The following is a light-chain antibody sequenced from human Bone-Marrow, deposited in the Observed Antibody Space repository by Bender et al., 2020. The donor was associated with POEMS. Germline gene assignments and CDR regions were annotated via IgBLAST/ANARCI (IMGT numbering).Light chain of an antibody. V-gene: IGLV2-14*03. J-gene: IGLJ3*02. CDR2: DVK. Sequence: QSALTKPASVSASPGQSVTISCTGTNSDVGAYNYVSWYQQHPGKAPTLLIYDVKNRPSGVSNRFSGSKSDNTASLTISGLQAEDEADYYCSSYSSSDIRVFGGGTRLTVL. CDR1: NSDVGAYNY. CDR3: SSYSSSDIRV.